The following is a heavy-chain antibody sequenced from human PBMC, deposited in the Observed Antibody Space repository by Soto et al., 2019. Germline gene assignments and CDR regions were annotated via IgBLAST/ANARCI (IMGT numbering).Heavy chain of an antibody. V-gene: IGHV1-69*02. J-gene: IGHJ4*02. CDR1: GGTFSSYT. CDR2: IIPILGIA. CDR3: AGPRMITFGGVIADALYY. D-gene: IGHD3-16*02. Sequence: ASVKVSCKASGGTFSSYTISWVRQAPGQGLEWMGRIIPILGIANYAQKFQGRVTITADKSTSTAYMELSSLRSEDTAVYYCAGPRMITFGGVIADALYYWGQGTLVTVSS.